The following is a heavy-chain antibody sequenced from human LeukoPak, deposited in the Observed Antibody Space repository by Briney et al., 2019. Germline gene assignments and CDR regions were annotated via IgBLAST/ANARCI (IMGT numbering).Heavy chain of an antibody. V-gene: IGHV3-23*01. J-gene: IGHJ4*02. CDR2: IYGSGGGT. D-gene: IGHD1-26*01. CDR1: GFTFSNYA. CDR3: AKGHAPSGSYADY. Sequence: GGSLRLPCSASGFTFSNYAMTWVRQAPGKGLEWVSTIYGSGGGTYYADSVKGRFTISRDNSKNTLYVQMNSPRAEDTDVYYCAKGHAPSGSYADYWGQGTLVTVSS.